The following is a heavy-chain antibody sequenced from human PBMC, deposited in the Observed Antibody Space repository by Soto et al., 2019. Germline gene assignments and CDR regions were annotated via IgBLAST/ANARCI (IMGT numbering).Heavy chain of an antibody. CDR1: GGSISSGGYY. Sequence: SETLSLTCAVSGGSISSGGYYWNWIRQHPGKGLEWIGYIYYSGSTSYNPSLKSRLTISVDTSKNQFSLKLSSVTAADTAVYYCARSPTYYYDSSGYYLPAKFDHWGQGTLVTVSS. V-gene: IGHV4-31*11. D-gene: IGHD3-22*01. CDR3: ARSPTYYYDSSGYYLPAKFDH. CDR2: IYYSGST. J-gene: IGHJ4*02.